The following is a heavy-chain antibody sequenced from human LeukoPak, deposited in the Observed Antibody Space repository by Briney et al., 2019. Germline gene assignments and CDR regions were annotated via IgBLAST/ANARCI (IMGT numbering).Heavy chain of an antibody. CDR2: IHVSGST. J-gene: IGHJ4*02. V-gene: IGHV4-61*02. CDR1: GVSISSSSYY. CDR3: AREPAYYFDY. Sequence: PSETLSLTCTVSGVSISSSSYYWNWIRQPAGKELEWIGRIHVSGSTNYSPSLKSRLTMSIDTSKNHFSLKLSSVTAADTAVYYCAREPAYYFDYWGQGTLVTVSS.